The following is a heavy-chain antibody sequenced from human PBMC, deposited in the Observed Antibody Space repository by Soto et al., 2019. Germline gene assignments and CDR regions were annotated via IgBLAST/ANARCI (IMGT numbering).Heavy chain of an antibody. D-gene: IGHD3-10*01. J-gene: IGHJ3*02. V-gene: IGHV4-61*01. CDR3: ARDRFDNLNPFDAFDI. Sequence: QVQLQESGPGLVKPSETLSLTCSVSGGSVSSSSHYWSWIRQPPGKGLEWIAYIYYTGSTNYNPSLESRVTISVDFSTDRFPLRVDSVTGADTAVYCCARDRFDNLNPFDAFDICGQGTMVTVSS. CDR2: IYYTGST. CDR1: GGSVSSSSHY.